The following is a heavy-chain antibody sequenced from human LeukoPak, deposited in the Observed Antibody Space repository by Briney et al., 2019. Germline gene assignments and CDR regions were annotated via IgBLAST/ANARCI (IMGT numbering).Heavy chain of an antibody. V-gene: IGHV4-34*01. J-gene: IGHJ5*02. Sequence: PSETLSLTCAVYGGSFSGYYWSWIRQPPGKGLEWIGEINHSGSTNYNPSLKSRVTISVDTSKNQSSLKLSSVTAADTAVYYCARHIVVVPAAISWFDPWGQGTLVTVSS. CDR2: INHSGST. D-gene: IGHD2-2*01. CDR3: ARHIVVVPAAISWFDP. CDR1: GGSFSGYY.